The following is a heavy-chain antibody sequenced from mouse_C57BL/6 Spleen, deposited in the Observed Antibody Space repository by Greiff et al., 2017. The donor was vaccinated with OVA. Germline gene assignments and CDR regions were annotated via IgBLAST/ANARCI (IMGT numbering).Heavy chain of an antibody. CDR1: GYTFTSYW. CDR3: ARKAHYYGAY. V-gene: IGHV1-50*01. Sequence: VKLQESGAELVKPGASVKLSCKASGYTFTSYWMQWVKQRPGQGLEWIGEIDPSDSYTNYNQKFKGKATLTVDTSSSTAYMQLSSLTSEDSAVYYCARKAHYYGAYWGQGTLVTVSA. D-gene: IGHD1-2*01. J-gene: IGHJ3*01. CDR2: IDPSDSYT.